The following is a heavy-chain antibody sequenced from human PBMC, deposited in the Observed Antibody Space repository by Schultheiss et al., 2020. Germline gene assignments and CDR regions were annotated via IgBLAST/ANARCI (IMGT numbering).Heavy chain of an antibody. Sequence: GGSLRLSCAASGFTFSSYAMSWVRQAPGKGLEWVSAISGSGGSTYYADSVKGRFTISRDTAKNSLYLQMSSLRAEDTAVYYCAPPIGLRFPAWGQGTLVTVSS. CDR1: GFTFSSYA. J-gene: IGHJ5*02. CDR2: ISGSGGST. V-gene: IGHV3-23*01. CDR3: APPIGLRFPA. D-gene: IGHD3-3*01.